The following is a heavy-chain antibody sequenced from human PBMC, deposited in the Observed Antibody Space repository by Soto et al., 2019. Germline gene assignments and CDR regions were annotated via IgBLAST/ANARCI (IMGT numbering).Heavy chain of an antibody. CDR3: ARDDRPYSSSFSNNWSDP. D-gene: IGHD6-13*01. V-gene: IGHV1-18*01. CDR2: ISAYNGNT. J-gene: IGHJ5*02. Sequence: ASVKVSCKASGYTFTSYGISWVRQAPGQGLEWMGWISAYNGNTNYAQKLQGRVTMTTDTSTSTAYMELRSLRSDDTAVYYCARDDRPYSSSFSNNWSDPWGQGTLVTVSS. CDR1: GYTFTSYG.